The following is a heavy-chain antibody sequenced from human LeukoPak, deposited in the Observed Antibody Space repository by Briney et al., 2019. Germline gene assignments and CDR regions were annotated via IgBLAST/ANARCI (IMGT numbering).Heavy chain of an antibody. CDR2: ISYDGSNK. V-gene: IGHV3-30*18. D-gene: IGHD6-13*01. J-gene: IGHJ4*02. CDR1: GFTFSSYG. CDR3: AKSGGVYSSSWYTGGDY. Sequence: GGSLRLSCAASGFTFSSYGMHWVRQAPGKGLEWVAVISYDGSNKYYADSVKGRFTISRDNSKNTLYLQMNSLRAEDTAVYYCAKSGGVYSSSWYTGGDYWGQGTLVTVSS.